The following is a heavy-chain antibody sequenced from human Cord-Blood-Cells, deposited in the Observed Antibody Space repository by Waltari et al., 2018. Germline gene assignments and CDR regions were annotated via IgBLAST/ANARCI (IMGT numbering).Heavy chain of an antibody. CDR1: GGSFSGYY. J-gene: IGHJ4*02. Sequence: HVQLQQWGAGLLKPSETLSLTCAVYGGSFSGYYWSWIRQPPGKGLEWIGEINHSGSTNHHPSLTSRVTISVDTSKNQFSLKRSSVTAADTAVYYCARVPASTVVTDYWGQGTLVTVSS. CDR3: ARVPASTVVTDY. V-gene: IGHV4-34*01. CDR2: INHSGST. D-gene: IGHD4-17*01.